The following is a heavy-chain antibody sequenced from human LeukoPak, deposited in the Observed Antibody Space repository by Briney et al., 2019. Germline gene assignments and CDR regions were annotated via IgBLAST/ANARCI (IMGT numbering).Heavy chain of an antibody. CDR3: ARGRYSYGYYFDY. CDR1: GGSISSYY. Sequence: SETLSLTCTVSGGSISSYYWSWIRQLPGKGLEWIGYIYYSGSTNYHPSLKSRVTISVDTSKNQFSLKLSSVTAADTAVYYCARGRYSYGYYFDYWGQGTLVTVSS. V-gene: IGHV4-59*01. CDR2: IYYSGST. D-gene: IGHD5-18*01. J-gene: IGHJ4*02.